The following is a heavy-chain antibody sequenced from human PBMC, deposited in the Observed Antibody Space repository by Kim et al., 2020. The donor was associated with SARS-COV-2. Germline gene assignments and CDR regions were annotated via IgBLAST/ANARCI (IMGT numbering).Heavy chain of an antibody. D-gene: IGHD3-10*01. CDR2: ISYDGSNK. J-gene: IGHJ6*02. CDR1: GFTFSSYG. CDR3: AKDLVYYGSEGGMDV. Sequence: GXSLRLSCAASGFTFSSYGMHWVRQAPGKGLEWVAVISYDGSNKYYADSVKGRFTISRDNSKNTLYLQMNSLRAEDTAVYYCAKDLVYYGSEGGMDVWG. V-gene: IGHV3-30*18.